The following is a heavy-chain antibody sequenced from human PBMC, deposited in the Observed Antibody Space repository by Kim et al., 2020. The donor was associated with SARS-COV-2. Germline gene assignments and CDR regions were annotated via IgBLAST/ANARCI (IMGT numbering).Heavy chain of an antibody. V-gene: IGHV1-69*04. CDR3: ARDRDAEAPLLPDY. Sequence: AQKFQGRVTITADKSTSTAYMELSSLRSEDTAVYYCARDRDAEAPLLPDYWGQGTLVTVSS. J-gene: IGHJ4*02.